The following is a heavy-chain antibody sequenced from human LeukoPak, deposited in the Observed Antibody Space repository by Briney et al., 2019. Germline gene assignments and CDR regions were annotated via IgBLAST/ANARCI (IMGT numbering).Heavy chain of an antibody. CDR3: ARDSVYNYDYSYLDL. CDR2: FYPSGSI. Sequence: PSETLSLTCTVSGGSISSYYWHWIRQPAGEGLEWIGRFYPSGSISYNPSLKSRVTMSVDTSKNQFSLKLSSLTAADTAVYYCARDSVYNYDYSYLDLWGRGTLVTVSS. V-gene: IGHV4-4*07. D-gene: IGHD5-18*01. J-gene: IGHJ2*01. CDR1: GGSISSYY.